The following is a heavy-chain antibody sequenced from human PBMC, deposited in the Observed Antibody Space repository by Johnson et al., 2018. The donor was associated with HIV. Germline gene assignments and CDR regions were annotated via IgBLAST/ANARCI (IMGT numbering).Heavy chain of an antibody. Sequence: VQLLESGGGLGQPGGSLRLSCAASEFTFSRYWMHWVRQASGKGLVWVSGINSDGSTTTYADSVKGRFTISRDNAKNSLYLQMNSLRAEDTAVYYCAKDTPWAAAGRVAFDIWGQGTMVTVSS. CDR2: INSDGSTT. D-gene: IGHD6-13*01. J-gene: IGHJ3*02. V-gene: IGHV3-74*01. CDR3: AKDTPWAAAGRVAFDI. CDR1: EFTFSRYW.